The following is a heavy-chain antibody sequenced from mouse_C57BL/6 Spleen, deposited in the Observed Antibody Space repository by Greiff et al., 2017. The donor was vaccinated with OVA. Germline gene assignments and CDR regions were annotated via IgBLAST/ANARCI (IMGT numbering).Heavy chain of an antibody. V-gene: IGHV5-16*01. D-gene: IGHD4-1*01. CDR1: GFTFSDYY. CDR3: ARKLGSAMDY. J-gene: IGHJ4*01. Sequence: EVKLVESEGGLVQPGSSMKLSCTASGFTFSDYYMAWVRQVPEKGLEWVANINYDGSSTYYLDSLKSRFIFSRDNAKNILYLQMSSLKSEDTATYYCARKLGSAMDYWGQGTSVTVSS. CDR2: INYDGSST.